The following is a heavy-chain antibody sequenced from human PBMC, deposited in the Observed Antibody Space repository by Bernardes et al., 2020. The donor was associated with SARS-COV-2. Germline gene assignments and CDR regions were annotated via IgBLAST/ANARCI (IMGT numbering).Heavy chain of an antibody. J-gene: IGHJ5*02. Sequence: GGSLRLSCAASGFTFSRYRMNWLRQAPGKGLEWVSSISSSSSYIFYADSVQGRFTISRDNAKNSVYLQMNSLRGDDTAVYYCARGGAVTKFVVSETNWFDPWGQAALVIFSS. CDR1: GFTFSRYR. V-gene: IGHV3-21*06. D-gene: IGHD3-9*01. CDR3: ARGGAVTKFVVSETNWFDP. CDR2: ISSSSSYI.